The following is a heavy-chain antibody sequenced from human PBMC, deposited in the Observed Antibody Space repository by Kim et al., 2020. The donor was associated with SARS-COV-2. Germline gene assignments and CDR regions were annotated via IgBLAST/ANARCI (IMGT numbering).Heavy chain of an antibody. V-gene: IGHV3-23*01. CDR3: AKDPSCGGDARYSNFDY. D-gene: IGHD2-21*01. Sequence: GGSLRLSCAASEFTFSSYAMSWVRQAPGKGLEWVSIISGSGGSTFYADSVKGRFTISRDNSKNTLYLQMNSLRAEDTAVYYCAKDPSCGGDARYSNFDYWGRGTLVTVSS. CDR1: EFTFSSYA. J-gene: IGHJ4*02. CDR2: ISGSGGST.